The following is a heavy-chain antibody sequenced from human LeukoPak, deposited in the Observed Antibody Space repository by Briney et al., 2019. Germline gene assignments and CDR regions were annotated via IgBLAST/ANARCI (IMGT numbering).Heavy chain of an antibody. V-gene: IGHV5-51*01. D-gene: IGHD4-23*01. CDR1: GYSFTSYW. J-gene: IGHJ4*02. Sequence: GESLKISCKGSGYSFTSYWIGWVCQMPGKGLEWMGIIYPGDSDTRYSPSFQGQVTISADKSISTAYLQWSSLKASDTAMYYCARQHDYGGNPRLEFFDYWGQGTLVTVSS. CDR2: IYPGDSDT. CDR3: ARQHDYGGNPRLEFFDY.